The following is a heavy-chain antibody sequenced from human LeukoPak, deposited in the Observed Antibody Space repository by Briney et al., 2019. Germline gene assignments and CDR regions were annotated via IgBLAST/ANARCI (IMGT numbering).Heavy chain of an antibody. CDR2: SYSGGGT. CDR3: ARDLGPMDV. V-gene: IGHV3-53*05. J-gene: IGHJ6*04. Sequence: PGESLRLSCAASGFTFSHYAMYWVRQAPGKGLEWVSVSYSGGGTFYADSVKGRFTMSRDHSKSTVYLQMNRLRPEDTAVYYCARDLGPMDVWGKGTTVTVSS. D-gene: IGHD7-27*01. CDR1: GFTFSHYA.